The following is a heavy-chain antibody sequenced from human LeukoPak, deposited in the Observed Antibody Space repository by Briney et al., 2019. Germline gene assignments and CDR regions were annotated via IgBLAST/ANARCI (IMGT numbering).Heavy chain of an antibody. D-gene: IGHD3-3*01. V-gene: IGHV1-69*05. CDR1: GATFSTSA. J-gene: IGHJ6*03. CDR3: ARGVGVVNYYYYYMDV. Sequence: ASVKVSCKASGATFSTSAISWVRQAPGQGLEWLRGIIPIFGTANYAQKFQGRVTITTDESTSTAYMELSSLRSEDTAVYYCARGVGVVNYYYYYMDVWGKGTTVTVSS. CDR2: IIPIFGTA.